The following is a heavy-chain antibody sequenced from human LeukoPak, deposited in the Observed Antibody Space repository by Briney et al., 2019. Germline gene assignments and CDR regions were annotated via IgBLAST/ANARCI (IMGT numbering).Heavy chain of an antibody. J-gene: IGHJ6*04. CDR1: GDSISGSGCF. CDR3: ARAGSGSSFFLDV. D-gene: IGHD3-22*01. Sequence: SETLSLTCTVSGDSISGSGCFWGWIRQPPGKGLQWIGSVYYTGSTYANPSLMSRVTISLGTSKNQFSLKLTSVTAADTAVYFCARAGSGSSFFLDVWGKGTTITVSS. V-gene: IGHV4-39*07. CDR2: VYYTGST.